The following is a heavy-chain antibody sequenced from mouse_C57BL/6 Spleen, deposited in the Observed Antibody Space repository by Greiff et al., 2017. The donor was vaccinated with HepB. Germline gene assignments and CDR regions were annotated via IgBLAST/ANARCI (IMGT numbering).Heavy chain of an antibody. J-gene: IGHJ3*01. Sequence: QVQLQQSGAELVKPGASVKLSCKASGYTFTSYWMHWVKQRPGQGLEWIGMIHPNSGSTNYNEKFKSKATLTVDKSSSTAYMQLSSLTSEDSAVYYCARGGYDYFGAFAYWGQGTLVTVSA. CDR2: IHPNSGST. D-gene: IGHD2-4*01. CDR3: ARGGYDYFGAFAY. CDR1: GYTFTSYW. V-gene: IGHV1-64*01.